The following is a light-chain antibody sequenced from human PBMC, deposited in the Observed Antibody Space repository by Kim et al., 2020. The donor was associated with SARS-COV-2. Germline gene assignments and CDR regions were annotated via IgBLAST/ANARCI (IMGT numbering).Light chain of an antibody. J-gene: IGLJ3*02. CDR3: CSYAGSSTV. CDR1: SSDVGSYNL. CDR2: EGR. Sequence: PGQSITISCTGTSSDVGSYNLVSWYQQHPGKAPNLMIYEGRKRPSGVSNRFSGSKSGNTASLTISGLQAEDEADYYCCSYAGSSTVFGGGTQLTVL. V-gene: IGLV2-23*01.